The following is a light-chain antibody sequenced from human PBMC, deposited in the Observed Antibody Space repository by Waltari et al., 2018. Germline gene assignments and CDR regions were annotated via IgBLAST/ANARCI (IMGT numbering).Light chain of an antibody. CDR2: AAT. J-gene: IGKJ4*01. Sequence: DIQMTQSPSSLSESLGDRVTITYRPIQTISTNLNWYQHRPGKVHKLLSYAATFLQSGVPSRFSGSGSGTDFTLTIRSLQPEDFVFYFCQQSYSAPPSFGGGTKVDVK. CDR1: QTISTN. CDR3: QQSYSAPPS. V-gene: IGKV1-39*01.